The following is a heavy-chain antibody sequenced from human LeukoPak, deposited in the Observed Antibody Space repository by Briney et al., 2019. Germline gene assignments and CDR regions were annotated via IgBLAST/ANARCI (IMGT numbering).Heavy chain of an antibody. CDR3: VRGGTITDYYMDV. D-gene: IGHD1-20*01. Sequence: RRASVKVTCKASGYTFTGYYMHWVRQAPGQGLEWMGWINPNSGGTNYAQKFQGRVTMTRDTSISTAYMELSRLRSDNTAVYYCVRGGTITDYYMDVWGKGTTVTVPS. J-gene: IGHJ6*03. V-gene: IGHV1-2*02. CDR1: GYTFTGYY. CDR2: INPNSGGT.